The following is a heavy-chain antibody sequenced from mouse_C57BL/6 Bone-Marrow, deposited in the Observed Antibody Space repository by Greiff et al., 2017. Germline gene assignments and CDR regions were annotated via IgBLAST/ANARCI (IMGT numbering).Heavy chain of an antibody. Sequence: EVQLQQSGAELVRPGASVKLSCTASGFNIKDDYMHWVKQRPEQGLEWIGWIDPENGDTEYASKFQGKATITAATSSNTAYLQLSSLTSEDTAVSYCTTGFYWYFDVWGTGTTVTVSS. J-gene: IGHJ1*03. CDR3: TTGFYWYFDV. CDR1: GFNIKDDY. V-gene: IGHV14-4*01. CDR2: IDPENGDT.